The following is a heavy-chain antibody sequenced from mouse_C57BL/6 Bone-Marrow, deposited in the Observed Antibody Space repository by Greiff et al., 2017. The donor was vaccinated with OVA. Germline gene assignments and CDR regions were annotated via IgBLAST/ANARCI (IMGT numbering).Heavy chain of an antibody. Sequence: QVQLQQSGAELARPGASVTLSCKASGYTFTSYGISWVKQRTGQGLEWIGEIYPRSGNTYYNEKFNGKATLTADKSSSTAYMELRSLTSEDSAVYFCARPLGRDFDYWGQGTTLTVSS. CDR3: ARPLGRDFDY. CDR1: GYTFTSYG. D-gene: IGHD4-1*01. V-gene: IGHV1-81*01. J-gene: IGHJ2*01. CDR2: IYPRSGNT.